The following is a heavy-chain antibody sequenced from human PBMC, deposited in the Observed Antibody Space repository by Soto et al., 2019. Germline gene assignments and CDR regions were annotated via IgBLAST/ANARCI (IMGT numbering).Heavy chain of an antibody. Sequence: PGGSLRLSCAASGFTFSSYAMHWVRQAPGKGLEWVAVISYDGSNKYYADSVKGRFTISRDNSKNTLYLQMNSLRAEDTAVYYCARGGGYCSSTSCYQGYFDHGMDVWGQRTTVTVSS. D-gene: IGHD2-2*01. CDR2: ISYDGSNK. CDR3: ARGGGYCSSTSCYQGYFDHGMDV. J-gene: IGHJ6*02. CDR1: GFTFSSYA. V-gene: IGHV3-30-3*01.